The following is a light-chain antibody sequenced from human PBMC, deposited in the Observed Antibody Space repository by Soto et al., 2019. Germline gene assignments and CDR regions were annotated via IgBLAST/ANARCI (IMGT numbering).Light chain of an antibody. Sequence: EIVLTQCPATLSLSPGERATLSCRASQSVSSYLAWYQQKPGQAPRLLIYDASNRATGIPARFSGSGSGTDFTLTISSLEPEDFAVYYCQQRSNWPTFGGGTKV. CDR3: QQRSNWPT. V-gene: IGKV3-11*01. CDR1: QSVSSY. J-gene: IGKJ4*01. CDR2: DAS.